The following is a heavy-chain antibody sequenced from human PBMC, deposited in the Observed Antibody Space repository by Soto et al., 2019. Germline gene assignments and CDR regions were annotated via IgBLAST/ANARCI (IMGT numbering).Heavy chain of an antibody. D-gene: IGHD4-17*01. J-gene: IGHJ6*02. CDR3: AREDDYGYRYINYGLDV. CDR2: ISFDGTKK. V-gene: IGHV3-30-3*01. CDR1: GFTFNIYA. Sequence: QAQLVESGGGVVQPGRSLRLSCAASGFTFNIYALHWVRQAPGKGLEWVAVISFDGTKKYYSDSVKGRFTISRDNLKNTLYLQMNNLRVEYAALYFCAREDDYGYRYINYGLDVWGQGTTVTVSS.